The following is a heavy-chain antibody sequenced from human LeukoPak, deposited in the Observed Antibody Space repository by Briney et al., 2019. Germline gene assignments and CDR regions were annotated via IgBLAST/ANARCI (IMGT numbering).Heavy chain of an antibody. Sequence: GGSLRLSCAASGFTFSSYGMHWVRQAPGKGLEWVAVISYDGSNKYYADSVKGRFTISRDNSKNTLYLQMNSLRAEDTAVYYCAKDLDGNQPDWGQGTLVTVSS. CDR3: AKDLDGNQPD. V-gene: IGHV3-30*18. CDR1: GFTFSSYG. D-gene: IGHD1-14*01. J-gene: IGHJ4*02. CDR2: ISYDGSNK.